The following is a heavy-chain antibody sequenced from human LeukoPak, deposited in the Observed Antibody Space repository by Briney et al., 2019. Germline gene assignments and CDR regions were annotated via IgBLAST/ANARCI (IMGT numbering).Heavy chain of an antibody. CDR2: INPNSGGT. V-gene: IGHV1-2*02. CDR3: ARFVYYYDSSGYYSEVTFQDY. CDR1: GYTFTSYG. Sequence: ASVKVSCKASGYTFTSYGISWVRQAPGQGLEWMGWINPNSGGTNYAQKFQGRVTMTRDTSISTAYMGLSRLRSDDTAVYYCARFVYYYDSSGYYSEVTFQDYWGQGTLVTVSS. J-gene: IGHJ4*02. D-gene: IGHD3-22*01.